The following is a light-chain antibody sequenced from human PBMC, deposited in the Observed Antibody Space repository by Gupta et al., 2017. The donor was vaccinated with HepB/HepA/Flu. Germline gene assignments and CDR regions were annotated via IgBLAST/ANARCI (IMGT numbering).Light chain of an antibody. CDR3: QQRSNWPTWT. CDR1: QSVSSY. Sequence: EIVLTQSPATLSLSPGERATLSCRASQSVSSYLAWYQQKPGQAPRLLIYDASNRATGIPARFSGSGSGTDLTLTISSLEPEEFAVYYCQQRSNWPTWTFGQGTKVEIK. J-gene: IGKJ1*01. CDR2: DAS. V-gene: IGKV3-11*01.